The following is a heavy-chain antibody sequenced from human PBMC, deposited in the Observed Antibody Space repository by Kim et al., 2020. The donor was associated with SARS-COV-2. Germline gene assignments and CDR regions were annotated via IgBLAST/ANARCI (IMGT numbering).Heavy chain of an antibody. CDR3: AKGDLLGQQLANYYFDY. V-gene: IGHV3-23*01. CDR2: ISGSGGST. J-gene: IGHJ4*02. CDR1: GFTFSSYA. Sequence: GGSLRLSCAASGFTFSSYAMSWVRQAPGKGLEWVSAISGSGGSTYYADSVKGRFTISRDNSKNTLYLQMNSLRAEDTAVYYCAKGDLLGQQLANYYFDYWGQGTLVTVSS. D-gene: IGHD6-13*01.